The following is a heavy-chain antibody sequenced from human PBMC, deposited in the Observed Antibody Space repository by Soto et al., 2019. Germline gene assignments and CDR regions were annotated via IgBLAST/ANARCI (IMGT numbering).Heavy chain of an antibody. D-gene: IGHD3-22*01. CDR2: ISYDGSNE. CDR1: GFSFSHYG. V-gene: IGHV3-30*18. J-gene: IGHJ6*02. Sequence: GGSLRLSCAASGFSFSHYGLHWVRQAPGKGLEWVGVISYDGSNEYYADSVKGRFSISRDKSKNTLYLQMNSLRAEDTAAYYCAKMMVVITTYYDMDVWGQGTTVTVSS. CDR3: AKMMVVITTYYDMDV.